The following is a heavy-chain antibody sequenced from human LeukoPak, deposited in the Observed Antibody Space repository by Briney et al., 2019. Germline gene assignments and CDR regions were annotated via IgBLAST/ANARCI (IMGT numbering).Heavy chain of an antibody. D-gene: IGHD1-26*01. J-gene: IGHJ4*02. CDR1: GGSISSSSYY. Sequence: MSSETLSLTCTVSGGSISSSSYYWGWIRQPPGKGLEWIGSIYYSGSTYYNPSLKSRVTISVDTSKNQFSLKLSSVTAADTAVYYCARHRRSPWYFDYWGQGTLVTVSS. CDR3: ARHRRSPWYFDY. V-gene: IGHV4-39*01. CDR2: IYYSGST.